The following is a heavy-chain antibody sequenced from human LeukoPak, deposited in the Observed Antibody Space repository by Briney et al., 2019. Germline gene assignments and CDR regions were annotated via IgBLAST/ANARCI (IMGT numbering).Heavy chain of an antibody. CDR2: ISSNGGST. Sequence: GGALRVSCSGSGLTFSSYAMHWVRQAPGQGLEDVSAISSNGGSTYYADSVNGRFTISRDNSKNTLYLQMSSMRAEDTAVYYCAKEEWELPYDAFDIWGQGTMVPVSS. CDR3: AKEEWELPYDAFDI. CDR1: GLTFSSYA. J-gene: IGHJ3*02. D-gene: IGHD1-26*01. V-gene: IGHV3-64D*09.